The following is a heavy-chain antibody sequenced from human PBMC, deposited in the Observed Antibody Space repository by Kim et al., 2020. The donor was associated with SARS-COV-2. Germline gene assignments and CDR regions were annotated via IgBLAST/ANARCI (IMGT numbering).Heavy chain of an antibody. D-gene: IGHD5-18*01. Sequence: SETLSLTCTVSGGSISSSSYYWGWIRQPPGKGLEWIGSIYYSGSTYYNPSLKSRVTISVDTSKNQFSLKLSSVTAADTAVYYCARHTPTAMALYYYYYGMDVWGQGTTVTVSS. J-gene: IGHJ6*02. CDR3: ARHTPTAMALYYYYYGMDV. V-gene: IGHV4-39*01. CDR2: IYYSGST. CDR1: GGSISSSSYY.